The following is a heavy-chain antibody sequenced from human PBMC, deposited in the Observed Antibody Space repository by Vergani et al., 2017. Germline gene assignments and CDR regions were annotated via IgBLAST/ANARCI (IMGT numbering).Heavy chain of an antibody. CDR1: GGTFSSYA. CDR3: AGDRAEPPGVGIWGFDY. D-gene: IGHD2-8*01. Sequence: QVQLVQSGAEVKKPGSSVKVSCKASGGTFSSYAISWVRQAPGQGLEWMGGIIPIFGTANYAQKFQGRVTITADESTSTAYMELSSLRSEDTAVYYCAGDRAEPPGVGIWGFDYWGQGTLVTVSS. V-gene: IGHV1-69*01. J-gene: IGHJ4*02. CDR2: IIPIFGTA.